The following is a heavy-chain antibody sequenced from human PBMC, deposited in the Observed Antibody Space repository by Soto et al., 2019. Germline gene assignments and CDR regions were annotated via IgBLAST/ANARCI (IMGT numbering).Heavy chain of an antibody. V-gene: IGHV4-59*08. CDR1: GDSINNYY. Sequence: SETLSLTCTVSGDSINNYYWSWVRRPPGKGLEWLGYIYYSGSTKYNPSLKSRVTISVDTSKNQFSLKLSSVTAADTAVYFCARSGDYSNYYYYYMDVWGSGTTVTVSS. CDR2: IYYSGST. J-gene: IGHJ6*03. D-gene: IGHD4-4*01. CDR3: ARSGDYSNYYYYYMDV.